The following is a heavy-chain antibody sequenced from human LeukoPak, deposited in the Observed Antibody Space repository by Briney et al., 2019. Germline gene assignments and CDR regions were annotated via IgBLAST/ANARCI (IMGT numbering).Heavy chain of an antibody. Sequence: GGSLRLSCAASGFTFSTYTMNWVRQAPGKGLEWVSAICGSGGVTHYADSVKGRFTIPRDNTKNTLYLQMNSLRAEDTAVYYCAKSRRITIFGVVITDYYYYGMDVWGQGTTVTVSS. CDR2: ICGSGGVT. J-gene: IGHJ6*02. V-gene: IGHV3-23*01. CDR1: GFTFSTYT. D-gene: IGHD3-3*01. CDR3: AKSRRITIFGVVITDYYYYGMDV.